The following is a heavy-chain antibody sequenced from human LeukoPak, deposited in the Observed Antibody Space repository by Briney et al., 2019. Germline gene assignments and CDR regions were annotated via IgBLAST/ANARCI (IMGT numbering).Heavy chain of an antibody. D-gene: IGHD1-7*01. CDR2: INHSGST. CDR3: ARADWGVTGTTSED. CDR1: GGSISSGGYY. Sequence: PSQTLSLTCTVSGGSISSGGYYWSWIRQPPGKGLEWIGEINHSGSTNYNPSLKSRVTISVDTSKNQFSLKLSSVTAADTAVYYCARADWGVTGTTSEDWGQGTLVTVSS. V-gene: IGHV4-30-2*01. J-gene: IGHJ4*02.